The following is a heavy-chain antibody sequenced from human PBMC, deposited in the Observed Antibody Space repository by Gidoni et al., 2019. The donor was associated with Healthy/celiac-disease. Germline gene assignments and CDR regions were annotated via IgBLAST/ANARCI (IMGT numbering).Heavy chain of an antibody. CDR3: ARGPGGDYYDSSGYDDY. CDR1: GGSFSGYY. D-gene: IGHD3-22*01. V-gene: IGHV4-34*01. CDR2: INHSGST. Sequence: QVQLQQWGAGLLKPSETLSLTCAVYGGSFSGYYWSWIRQPPGKGLEGIGEINHSGSTNYNPSLKSRVTISVDTSKNQFSLKLSSVTAAETAVYYCARGPGGDYYDSSGYDDYWGQGTLVTVSS. J-gene: IGHJ4*02.